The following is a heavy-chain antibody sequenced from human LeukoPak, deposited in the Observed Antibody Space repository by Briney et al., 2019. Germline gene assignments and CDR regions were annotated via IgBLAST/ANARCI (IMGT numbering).Heavy chain of an antibody. D-gene: IGHD6-13*01. Sequence: GGSLRLSCAASGFTFSSYGMHWVRQAPGKGLEWVAVISYDGSNKYYADSVKGRFTISRDNSKNTLYLQMNSLGAEDTAVYYCAKTRPRYSSSWYLDYWGQGTLVTVSS. V-gene: IGHV3-30*18. CDR1: GFTFSSYG. CDR3: AKTRPRYSSSWYLDY. CDR2: ISYDGSNK. J-gene: IGHJ4*02.